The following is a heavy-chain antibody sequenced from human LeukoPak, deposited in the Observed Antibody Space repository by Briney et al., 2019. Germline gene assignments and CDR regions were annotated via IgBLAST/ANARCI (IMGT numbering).Heavy chain of an antibody. CDR2: IYTSGST. CDR1: GGSISSYY. J-gene: IGHJ5*02. CDR3: ARLSKYYYDSSGQGYNWFDP. V-gene: IGHV4-4*07. D-gene: IGHD3-22*01. Sequence: PSETLSLTCTVSGGSISSYYWSWIRQPAGKGLEWIGRIYTSGSTNYNPSLKTRVTMSVDTSKNQFSLKLSSVTAADTAVYYRARLSKYYYDSSGQGYNWFDPWGQGTLVTVSS.